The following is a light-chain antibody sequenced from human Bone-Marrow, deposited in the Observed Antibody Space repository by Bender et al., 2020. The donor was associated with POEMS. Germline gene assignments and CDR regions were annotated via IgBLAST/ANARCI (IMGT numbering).Light chain of an antibody. J-gene: IGLJ3*02. V-gene: IGLV2-14*03. Sequence: QSALTQPASVSGSPGQSITISCNGTSTDVGLFNYVSWYQQHPGKAPKLVIYDVRKRPSGLSDRFSGSKSANTASLTISGLQAEDEAHYYCCSYAGSSTWVFGGGTKLTVL. CDR3: CSYAGSSTWV. CDR2: DVR. CDR1: STDVGLFNY.